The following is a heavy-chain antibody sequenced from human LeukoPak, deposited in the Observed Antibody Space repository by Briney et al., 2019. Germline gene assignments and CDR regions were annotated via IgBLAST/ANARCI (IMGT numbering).Heavy chain of an antibody. CDR2: IDPSGVTT. D-gene: IGHD1-14*01. CDR3: ATPNNIDAFDI. J-gene: IGHJ3*02. Sequence: ASVKVSCKASGYTLTSYYMHWVRQAPGQGLEWMGIIDPSGVTTSYAQKFQGRVTLTRDTSTSTVYMELSSLRSEDTAVYYCATPNNIDAFDIWGQGTMVTASS. CDR1: GYTLTSYY. V-gene: IGHV1-46*01.